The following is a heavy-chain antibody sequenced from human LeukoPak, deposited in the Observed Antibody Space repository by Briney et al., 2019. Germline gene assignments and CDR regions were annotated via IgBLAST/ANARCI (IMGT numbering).Heavy chain of an antibody. V-gene: IGHV3-30*04. Sequence: GGSLRLSCAASGFTFSSYAMHWVRQAPGKGLEWVAVISYDGSNKYYADSVKGRLTISRDNSKNTLYLQMNSLRAEDTAVYYCAREDYDILTGRFDYWGQGTLVTVSS. CDR2: ISYDGSNK. CDR3: AREDYDILTGRFDY. CDR1: GFTFSSYA. D-gene: IGHD3-9*01. J-gene: IGHJ4*02.